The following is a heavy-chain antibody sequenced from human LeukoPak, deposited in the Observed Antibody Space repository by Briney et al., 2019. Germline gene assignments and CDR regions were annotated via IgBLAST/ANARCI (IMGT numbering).Heavy chain of an antibody. Sequence: SETLSLTCTVSGGSISSSSYYWGWIRQPPGKGLEWIGSIYYSGSTYYNPSLKSRVTISLDTSKNQFSLKLSSVTAADTAVYYCARALKEGLVAAFYYFHSWGQGTLVTVSS. CDR2: IYYSGST. CDR1: GGSISSSSYY. D-gene: IGHD2-15*01. V-gene: IGHV4-39*07. J-gene: IGHJ4*02. CDR3: ARALKEGLVAAFYYFHS.